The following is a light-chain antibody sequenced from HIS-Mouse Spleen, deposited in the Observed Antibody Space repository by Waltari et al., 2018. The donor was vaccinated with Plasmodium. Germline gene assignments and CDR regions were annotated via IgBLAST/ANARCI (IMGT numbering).Light chain of an antibody. CDR1: QSISSY. CDR2: AAS. Sequence: DIQMTQSPSSLSASVGDRVTITCRASQSISSYLNWYQQKPGKAPKLLIYAASSLQSGVPSRFSGSGSGTDFTLTISSLQPEYFATYYCQQSYSTWTFGQGTKVGIK. V-gene: IGKV1-39*01. J-gene: IGKJ1*01. CDR3: QQSYSTWT.